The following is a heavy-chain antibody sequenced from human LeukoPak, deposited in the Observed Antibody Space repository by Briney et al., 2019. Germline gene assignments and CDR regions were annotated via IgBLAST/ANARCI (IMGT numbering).Heavy chain of an antibody. D-gene: IGHD3-10*01. CDR1: GYTFTSYA. CDR3: ARDYDYGSGSYILDY. J-gene: IGHJ4*02. Sequence: ASVKVSCKASGYTFTSYAMHWVRQAPGQRLEWVGWINAGNGNTEYSQKFQGRVTITRDTSASTAYMELSSLRSEDTAVYYCARDYDYGSGSYILDYWGQGTLVTVSS. V-gene: IGHV1-3*01. CDR2: INAGNGNT.